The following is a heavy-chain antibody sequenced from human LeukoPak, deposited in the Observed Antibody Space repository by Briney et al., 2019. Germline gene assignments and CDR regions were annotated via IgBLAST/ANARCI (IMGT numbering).Heavy chain of an antibody. CDR3: ASRLGYSSGYWFDP. CDR2: IYHSGST. V-gene: IGHV4-30-2*02. D-gene: IGHD6-19*01. Sequence: PSETLSLTCAVSGGSISSGGYSWSWIRQPPGKGLEWIGYIYHSGSTNYNPSLKSRVTISVDTSKNQFSLKLSSVTAADTAVYYCASRLGYSSGYWFDPWGQGTLVTVSS. CDR1: GGSISSGGYS. J-gene: IGHJ5*02.